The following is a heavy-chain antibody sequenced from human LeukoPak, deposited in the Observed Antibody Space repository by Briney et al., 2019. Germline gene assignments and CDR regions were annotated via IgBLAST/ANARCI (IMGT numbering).Heavy chain of an antibody. J-gene: IGHJ4*02. Sequence: ASVKVSCKASGGTFSSYAISWVRQAPGQGLEWMGGIIPIFGTANYAQKFQGGVTITADESTSTAYMELSSLRSEDTAVYYCARDRRGLLDYWGQGTLVTVSS. CDR3: ARDRRGLLDY. V-gene: IGHV1-69*13. CDR1: GGTFSSYA. CDR2: IIPIFGTA.